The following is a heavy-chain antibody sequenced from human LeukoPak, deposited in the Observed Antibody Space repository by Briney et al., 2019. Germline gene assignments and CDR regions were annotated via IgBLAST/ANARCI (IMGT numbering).Heavy chain of an antibody. D-gene: IGHD6-13*01. CDR3: ARGGPYSSSWSVVLFDY. CDR2: INHSGST. Sequence: SETLSLTCAVYGGSFSGYYWSWIRQPPGKGLEWIGEINHSGSTNYNPSLKSRVTISVDTSKNQFSLKLSSVTAADTAVYYCARGGPYSSSWSVVLFDYWGQGTLVTVAS. V-gene: IGHV4-34*01. CDR1: GGSFSGYY. J-gene: IGHJ4*02.